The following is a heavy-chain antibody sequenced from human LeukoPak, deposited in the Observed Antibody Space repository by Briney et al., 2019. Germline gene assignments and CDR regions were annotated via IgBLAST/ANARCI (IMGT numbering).Heavy chain of an antibody. D-gene: IGHD2-15*01. CDR1: GFTVSSNY. Sequence: GGSLRLSCAASGFTVSSNYMSWVRQAPGKGLEWVSVIYSGGSTYYADSVKGRFTISRDNSKNTPYLQMNSLRAEDTAVYYCARLRISVCYFDYWGQGTLVTVSS. CDR2: IYSGGST. CDR3: ARLRISVCYFDY. J-gene: IGHJ4*02. V-gene: IGHV3-66*01.